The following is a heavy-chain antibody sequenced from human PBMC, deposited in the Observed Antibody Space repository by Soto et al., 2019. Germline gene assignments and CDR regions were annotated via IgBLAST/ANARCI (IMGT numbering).Heavy chain of an antibody. CDR2: IKSKTDGGTT. D-gene: IGHD6-19*01. V-gene: IGHV3-15*01. Sequence: PGGSLRLSCAASGFTFSNAWMSWVRQAPGKGLEWVGRIKSKTDGGTTDYAAPVKGRFTISRDDSKNTLYLQMNSLKTEDTAVYYCTTQYSSGNHYDAYDIWGQGTTVTVS. J-gene: IGHJ3*02. CDR1: GFTFSNAW. CDR3: TTQYSSGNHYDAYDI.